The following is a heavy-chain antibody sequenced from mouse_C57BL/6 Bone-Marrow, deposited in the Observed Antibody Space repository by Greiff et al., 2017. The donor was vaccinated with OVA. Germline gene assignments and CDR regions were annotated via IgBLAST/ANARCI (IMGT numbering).Heavy chain of an antibody. V-gene: IGHV2-2*01. CDR3: ARQPYYGSSYSYFDD. J-gene: IGHJ2*01. Sequence: VQLQQSGPGLVQPSQSLSITCTVSGFSLTSYGVHWVRQSPGKGLEWLGVIWSGGSTDYNAAFISRLSISKDNAKSRVFFKMNSLQADDTAIYYCARQPYYGSSYSYFDDWGQGTTLTVSS. CDR1: GFSLTSYG. D-gene: IGHD1-1*01. CDR2: IWSGGST.